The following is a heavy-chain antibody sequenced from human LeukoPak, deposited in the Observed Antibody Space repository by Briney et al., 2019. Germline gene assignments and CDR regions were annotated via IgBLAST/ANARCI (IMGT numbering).Heavy chain of an antibody. D-gene: IGHD5-24*01. CDR1: GYTFTSYY. V-gene: IGHV1-46*01. CDR2: INPSGGST. CDR3: ARVGPTGDGYNYPYFDY. Sequence: ASVKVSCKASGYTFTSYYMHWVRQAPGQGLEWMGIINPSGGSTSYAQKFQGRVAMTRDTSTSTVYMELSSLRSEDTAVYYCARVGPTGDGYNYPYFDYWGQGTLVTVSS. J-gene: IGHJ4*02.